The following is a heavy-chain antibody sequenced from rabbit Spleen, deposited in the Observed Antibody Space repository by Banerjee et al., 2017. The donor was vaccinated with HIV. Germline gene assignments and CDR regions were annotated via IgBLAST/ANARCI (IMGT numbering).Heavy chain of an antibody. CDR1: GSSFSGSYW. V-gene: IGHV1S40*01. J-gene: IGHJ6*01. CDR2: IYAGSSGNT. CDR3: ARDTSSSFSSYGMDL. D-gene: IGHD1-1*01. Sequence: QSLEESGGDLVKPGASLTLTCTASGSSFSGSYWICWVRQAPGKGLEWIACIYAGSSGNTYYASWAKGRFTISKTSSTTVTLQMTSLTAADTATYFCARDTSSSFSSYGMDLWGPGTLVTVS.